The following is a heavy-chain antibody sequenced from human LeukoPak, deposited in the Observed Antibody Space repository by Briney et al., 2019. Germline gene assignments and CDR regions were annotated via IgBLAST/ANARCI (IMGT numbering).Heavy chain of an antibody. CDR2: ITISGRST. Sequence: GGSLRLSCAASGFTFSSYAMSWVRQAQGKGLEWVSAITISGRSTYYADSVRGRFTISRDNSKNTLYLQMHSLRAEDTAVYYCAKMVPVQIWLDFDYWGQGTLVTVPS. V-gene: IGHV3-23*01. J-gene: IGHJ4*02. D-gene: IGHD5-18*01. CDR1: GFTFSSYA. CDR3: AKMVPVQIWLDFDY.